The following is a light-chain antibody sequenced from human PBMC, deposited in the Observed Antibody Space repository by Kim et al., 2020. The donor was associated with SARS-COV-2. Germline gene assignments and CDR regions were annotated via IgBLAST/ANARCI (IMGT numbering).Light chain of an antibody. J-gene: IGLJ1*01. CDR3: GTWDSSLSALYV. CDR1: SSNIGNNY. Sequence: QKVTISCSGSSSNIGNNYVSWYQQRPGTAPKLLIYDNNKRPSGIPDRFSGSKSGTSATLGITGLQTGDEADYYCGTWDSSLSALYVFGTGTKVTVL. V-gene: IGLV1-51*01. CDR2: DNN.